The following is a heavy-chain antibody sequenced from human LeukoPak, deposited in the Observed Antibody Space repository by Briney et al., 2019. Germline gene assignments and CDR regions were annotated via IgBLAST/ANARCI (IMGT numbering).Heavy chain of an antibody. CDR2: IIPIFGTA. CDR1: GGTFSSYV. CDR3: ARAGYCSGGSCSTDAFDI. V-gene: IGHV1-69*13. Sequence: TVKVSCKASGGTFSSYVISWVRQAPGQGLEWMGGIIPIFGTANYAQKFQGRVTITADESTSTAYMELSSLRSEDTLVYYCARAGYCSGGSCSTDAFDIWGQGTMVTVSS. D-gene: IGHD2-15*01. J-gene: IGHJ3*02.